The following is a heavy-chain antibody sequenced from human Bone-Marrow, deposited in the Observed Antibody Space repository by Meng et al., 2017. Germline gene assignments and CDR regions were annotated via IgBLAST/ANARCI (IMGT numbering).Heavy chain of an antibody. CDR2: IGTKPKSYAA. Sequence: GESLKISCAVSGVSFSDSDIHWVRQASGKGREWVGRIGTKPKSYAAAYAASVGGRFTITRDDSKNTESLQMNSLRAENTALYYCAREWYRVSYYYGMDVWGQGTTVTVSS. J-gene: IGHJ6*02. CDR3: AREWYRVSYYYGMDV. D-gene: IGHD2-8*01. CDR1: GVSFSDSD. V-gene: IGHV3-73*01.